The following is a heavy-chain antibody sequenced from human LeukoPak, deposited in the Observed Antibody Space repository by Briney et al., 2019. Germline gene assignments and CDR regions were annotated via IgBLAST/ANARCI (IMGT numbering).Heavy chain of an antibody. D-gene: IGHD2-21*01. V-gene: IGHV4-39*07. CDR2: IYYSGST. CDR1: GGSISSSSYY. CDR3: ARETSLGGGELDY. Sequence: SETLSLTCTVSGGSISSSSYYWGWIRQPPGKGLEWIGNIYYSGSTYYNPSLKSRVTISVDTSKNQFSLKLSSVTAADTAVYYCARETSLGGGELDYWGQGTLVTVSS. J-gene: IGHJ4*02.